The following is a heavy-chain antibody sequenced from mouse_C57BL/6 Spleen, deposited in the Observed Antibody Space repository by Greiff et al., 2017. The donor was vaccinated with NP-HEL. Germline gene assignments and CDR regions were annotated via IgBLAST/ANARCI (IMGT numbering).Heavy chain of an antibody. V-gene: IGHV1-76*01. CDR1: GYTFTDYY. J-gene: IGHJ1*03. D-gene: IGHD2-2*01. Sequence: QVQLQQSGAELVRPGASVKLSCKASGYTFTDYYINWVKQRPGQGLEWIARIYPGSGNTYYNEKFKGKATLTAEKSSSTAYMQLSSLTSEDSAVYFCARSGGYDDDCYFDVWGTGTTVTVSS. CDR2: IYPGSGNT. CDR3: ARSGGYDDDCYFDV.